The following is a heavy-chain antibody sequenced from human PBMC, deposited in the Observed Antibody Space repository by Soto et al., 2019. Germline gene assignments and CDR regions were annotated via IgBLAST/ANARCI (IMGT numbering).Heavy chain of an antibody. D-gene: IGHD2-21*02. V-gene: IGHV3-23*01. Sequence: GGSLSLSCAASGFTFSSYAMSWVRQAPGKGLEWVSAISGSGGSTYYADSVKGRFTISRDNSKNTLYLQMNSLRAEDTAVYYCAKDGHIVVVTATDFDYWGQGTLVTVSS. CDR3: AKDGHIVVVTATDFDY. CDR1: GFTFSSYA. CDR2: ISGSGGST. J-gene: IGHJ4*02.